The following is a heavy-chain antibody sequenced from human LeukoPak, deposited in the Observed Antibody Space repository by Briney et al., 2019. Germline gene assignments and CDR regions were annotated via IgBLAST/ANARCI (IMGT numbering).Heavy chain of an antibody. CDR3: ARGQGYYYGSGSYYWVY. J-gene: IGHJ4*02. D-gene: IGHD3-10*01. CDR1: GGSFSGYY. CDR2: INHSGST. V-gene: IGHV4-34*01. Sequence: PSETLSLTCAVYGGSFSGYYWSWIRQPPGKGLEWIGEINHSGSTNYNPSLKSRVTISVDTSKNQFSLKLSSVTAADTAVYYCARGQGYYYGSGSYYWVYWGQGTLVTVSS.